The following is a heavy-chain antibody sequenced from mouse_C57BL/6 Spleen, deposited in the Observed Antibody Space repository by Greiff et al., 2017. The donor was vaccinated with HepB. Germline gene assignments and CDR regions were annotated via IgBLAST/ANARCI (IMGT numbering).Heavy chain of an antibody. CDR2: IYPGDGDT. V-gene: IGHV1-80*01. CDR3: AREWSYGSSDYWYFDV. CDR1: GYAFSSYW. J-gene: IGHJ1*03. Sequence: VQLQQSGAELVKPGASVKISCKASGYAFSSYWMNWVKQRPGKGLEWIGQIYPGDGDTNYNGKFKGKATLTADKSSSTAYMQLSSLTSEDSAVYFCAREWSYGSSDYWYFDVWGTGTTVTVSS. D-gene: IGHD1-1*01.